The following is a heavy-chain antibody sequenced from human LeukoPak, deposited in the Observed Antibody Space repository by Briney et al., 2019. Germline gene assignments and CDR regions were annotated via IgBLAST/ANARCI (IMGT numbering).Heavy chain of an antibody. J-gene: IGHJ3*02. CDR2: IYYTGST. Sequence: PSETLSLTCTVSGGSISSSSYYWGWIRQPPGKGLEWIGSIYYTGSTYYKPSLKSRVTISVDTSKNQFSLNLISVTAADTAVYYCARAPRIVGATEDAFDIWGQGTMVTVSS. CDR1: GGSISSSSYY. D-gene: IGHD1-26*01. CDR3: ARAPRIVGATEDAFDI. V-gene: IGHV4-39*07.